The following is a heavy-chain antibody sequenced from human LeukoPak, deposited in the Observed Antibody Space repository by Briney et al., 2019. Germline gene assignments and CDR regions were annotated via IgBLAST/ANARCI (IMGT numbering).Heavy chain of an antibody. Sequence: GGSLRLSCAASGFTFSSYAMSWVRQAPGKGLEWVSAISGSGGSTYYADSVKGRFTISRDNAKNSLYLQMNSLRAEDTAVYYCARDLYCSSTSCRNDYWGQGTLVTVSS. J-gene: IGHJ4*02. CDR1: GFTFSSYA. CDR3: ARDLYCSSTSCRNDY. V-gene: IGHV3-23*01. CDR2: ISGSGGST. D-gene: IGHD2-2*01.